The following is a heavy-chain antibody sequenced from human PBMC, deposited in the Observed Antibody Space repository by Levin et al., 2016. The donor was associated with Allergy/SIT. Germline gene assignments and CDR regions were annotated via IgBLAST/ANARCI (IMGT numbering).Heavy chain of an antibody. CDR2: FDPEDGET. CDR1: GYTLTELS. Sequence: ASVKVSCKVSGYTLTELSMHWVRQAPGKGLEWMGGFDPEDGETIYAQKFQGRVTMTEDTSTDTAYMELSSLRSEDTAVYYCATASLGYCSSTSCFHYYYYYYMDVWGKGTTVTVSS. CDR3: ATASLGYCSSTSCFHYYYYYYMDV. D-gene: IGHD2-2*01. V-gene: IGHV1-24*01. J-gene: IGHJ6*03.